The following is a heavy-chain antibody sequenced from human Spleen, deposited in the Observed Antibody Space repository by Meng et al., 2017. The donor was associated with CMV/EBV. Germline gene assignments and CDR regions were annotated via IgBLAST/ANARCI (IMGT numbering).Heavy chain of an antibody. D-gene: IGHD6-6*01. Sequence: SVKVSCKASGDTFSNYAISWVRQAPGQGLEWMGGIVPIVDITNYAQKFQGRVTITADKSTTTVYMELSSLRSEDTALYYCARRGYSSSSEGMDVWGQGTTVTVSS. CDR1: GDTFSNYA. CDR2: IVPIVDIT. V-gene: IGHV1-69*10. CDR3: ARRGYSSSSEGMDV. J-gene: IGHJ6*02.